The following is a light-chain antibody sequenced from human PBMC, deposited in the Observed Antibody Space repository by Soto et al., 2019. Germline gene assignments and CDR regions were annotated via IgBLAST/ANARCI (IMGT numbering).Light chain of an antibody. CDR3: SSYAGSKGDV. CDR1: SSDIGGYNF. J-gene: IGLJ1*01. Sequence: QSALTQPPSASGSPGQSVTISCTGTSSDIGGYNFVSWYQQHPGKAPKLLIYEINKRPSGVPDRFSGSKSGNTASLTVSGLQAEDEAEYYCSSYAGSKGDVFGTGTKLTVL. CDR2: EIN. V-gene: IGLV2-8*01.